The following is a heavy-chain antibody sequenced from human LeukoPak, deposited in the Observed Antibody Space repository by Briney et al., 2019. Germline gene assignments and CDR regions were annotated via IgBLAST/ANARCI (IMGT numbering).Heavy chain of an antibody. CDR1: GGYMNNYY. V-gene: IGHV4-59*12. CDR3: ARERYFDWLHIGYYYYYMDV. J-gene: IGHJ6*03. CDR2: IYSSGST. Sequence: PSETLSLTCTVSGGYMNNYYWSWIRQPPGKGLEWIGYIYSSGSTNYNPSLKRRVTISVDTSKNQFSLKLSSVTAADTAVYYCARERYFDWLHIGYYYYYMDVWGKGTTVTVSS. D-gene: IGHD3-9*01.